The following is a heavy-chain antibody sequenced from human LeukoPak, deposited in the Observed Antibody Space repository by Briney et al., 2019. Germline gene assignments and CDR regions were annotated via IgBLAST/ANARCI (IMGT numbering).Heavy chain of an antibody. CDR2: ISGSGGST. CDR3: ARGYHSSGYPDAFDI. CDR1: GFTFSSYA. J-gene: IGHJ3*02. V-gene: IGHV3-23*01. Sequence: GGSLRLSCAASGFTFSSYAMSWVRQAPGKGLEWVSAISGSGGSTYYADSVKGRFTISRDNSKNTLYLQMNSLRAEDTAVYYCARGYHSSGYPDAFDIWGQGTMVTVSS. D-gene: IGHD3-22*01.